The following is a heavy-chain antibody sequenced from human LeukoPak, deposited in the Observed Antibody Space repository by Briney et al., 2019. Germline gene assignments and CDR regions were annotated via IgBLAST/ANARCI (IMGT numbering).Heavy chain of an antibody. CDR3: ARVYYYGSGSYSPPFY. CDR1: GFTFSSYG. J-gene: IGHJ4*02. Sequence: PGRSLRLSCAASGFTFSSYGMHWVRQAPGKGLEWVAVIWYDGTNKYYADSVKGRFTISRDNSKNTLYLQMNSLRAEDTAFYYCARVYYYGSGSYSPPFYWGQGTLVTVSS. CDR2: IWYDGTNK. V-gene: IGHV3-33*01. D-gene: IGHD3-10*01.